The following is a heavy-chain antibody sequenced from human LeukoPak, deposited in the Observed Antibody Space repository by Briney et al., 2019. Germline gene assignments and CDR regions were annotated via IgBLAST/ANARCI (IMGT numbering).Heavy chain of an antibody. D-gene: IGHD6-13*01. CDR1: GGSISNYY. CDR2: IYYSGTT. CDR3: ARHGGYSSPYLH. V-gene: IGHV4-59*08. J-gene: IGHJ1*01. Sequence: SSETLSLTCTASGGSISNYYWSWIRQPPGKGLECMGYIYYSGTTNYNPSLKSRVTISVDTSKNQFSLKLSSVTAADTAVYYCARHGGYSSPYLHWGQGTLVTVSS.